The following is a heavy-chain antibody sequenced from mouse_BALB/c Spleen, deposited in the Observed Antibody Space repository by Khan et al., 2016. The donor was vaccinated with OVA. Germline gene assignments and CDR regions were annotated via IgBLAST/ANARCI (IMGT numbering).Heavy chain of an antibody. CDR1: GYTFTNSG. V-gene: IGHV9-1*02. CDR2: INTYTGEP. D-gene: IGHD2-14*01. J-gene: IGHJ4*01. CDR3: ARSRVRRGPMDY. Sequence: QIQLVQSGPELKKPGETVKISCKASGYTFTNSGMNWVKQAPGKGLKRMGWINTYTGEPTYADDFKGRFAFSLETSASTAYLQINNLKNEDMATYFCARSRVRRGPMDYWGQGTSGPVSS.